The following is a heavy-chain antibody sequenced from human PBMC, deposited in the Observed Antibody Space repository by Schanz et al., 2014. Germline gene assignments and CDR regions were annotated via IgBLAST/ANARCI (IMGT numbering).Heavy chain of an antibody. CDR1: GFSFSDYG. V-gene: IGHV3-23*04. J-gene: IGHJ6*02. D-gene: IGHD3-10*01. Sequence: VQLVESGGSVVQPGRSLRLSCAGSGFSFSDYGMHWVRQAPGRGLEWVSAISGSGDNTFYADSVRGRFTISRDNSRNTLYLQMNSLRAEDTAVYYCRLWFGELYYGMDVWGQGTTVTVSS. CDR2: ISGSGDNT. CDR3: RLWFGELYYGMDV.